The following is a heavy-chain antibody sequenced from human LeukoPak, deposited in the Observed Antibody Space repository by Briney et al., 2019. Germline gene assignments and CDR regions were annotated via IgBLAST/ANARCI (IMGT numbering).Heavy chain of an antibody. V-gene: IGHV4-59*12. D-gene: IGHD2-15*01. J-gene: IGHJ4*02. CDR2: ISYSGST. Sequence: SETLSLTCTVSGGSFTPYYWSWIRQPPGKGLEWIGHISYSGSTNYNPSLKSRVTVSIDTSKNQVSLKLSSVTAADTAVYYCARLDIVVVVAATEVIGYFDYWGQGTLVTVSS. CDR1: GGSFTPYY. CDR3: ARLDIVVVVAATEVIGYFDY.